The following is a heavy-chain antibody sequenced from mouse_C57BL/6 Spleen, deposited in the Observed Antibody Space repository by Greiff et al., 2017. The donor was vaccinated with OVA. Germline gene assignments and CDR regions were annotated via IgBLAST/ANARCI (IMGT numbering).Heavy chain of an antibody. D-gene: IGHD2-5*01. CDR3: ARVYSNYVGFDY. J-gene: IGHJ2*01. Sequence: EVNVVESGEGLVKPGGSLKLSCAASGFTFSSYAMSWVRQTPEKRLEWVAYISSGGDYIYYADTVKGRFTISRDNARNTLYLQMSSLKSEDTAMYYCARVYSNYVGFDYWGQGTTLTVAS. CDR2: ISSGGDYI. CDR1: GFTFSSYA. V-gene: IGHV5S21*01.